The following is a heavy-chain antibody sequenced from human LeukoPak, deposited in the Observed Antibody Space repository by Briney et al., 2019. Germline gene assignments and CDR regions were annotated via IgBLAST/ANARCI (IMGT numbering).Heavy chain of an antibody. J-gene: IGHJ4*02. CDR2: IYYSGST. CDR3: ARYSSSWFYFDY. Sequence: SETLSLTCTVSGGSISSYYWSWIRQPPGKGLEWIGYIYYSGSTNYNPSLKSRVTISVDTSKNQFSMKLSSVTAADTAVYYCARYSSSWFYFDYWGQGTLVTVSS. V-gene: IGHV4-59*01. CDR1: GGSISSYY. D-gene: IGHD6-13*01.